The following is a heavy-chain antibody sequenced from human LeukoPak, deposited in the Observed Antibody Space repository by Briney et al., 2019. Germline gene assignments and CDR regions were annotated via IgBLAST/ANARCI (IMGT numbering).Heavy chain of an antibody. D-gene: IGHD5-12*01. V-gene: IGHV4-39*07. Sequence: SETLSLTCTVSGGSISSSSYYWGWIRQPPGKGLEWIGSIYSSGSTYYNPSLKSRVAISVDTSKNQFSPKLSSVTAADTAVYYCASSGAAWMSGPYFDYWGQGTLVTVSS. CDR2: IYSSGST. CDR3: ASSGAAWMSGPYFDY. J-gene: IGHJ4*02. CDR1: GGSISSSSYY.